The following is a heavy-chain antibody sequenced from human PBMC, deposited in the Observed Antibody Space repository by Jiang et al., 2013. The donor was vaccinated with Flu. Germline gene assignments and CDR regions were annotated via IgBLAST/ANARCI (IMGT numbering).Heavy chain of an antibody. J-gene: IGHJ4*02. V-gene: IGHV3-23*04. CDR2: ISGNGGST. CDR1: GFTFNTYS. Sequence: VQLVESGGGLVQPGGSLRLSCAASGFTFNTYSMSWVRQAPGKGLEWVSAISGNGGSTSYADSVKGRFTISRDNSKNTLXLQMNSLRAEDTAIYYCTRRHVANDRSSDYWGQGTLVSVSS. D-gene: IGHD2-15*01. CDR3: TRRHVANDRSSDY.